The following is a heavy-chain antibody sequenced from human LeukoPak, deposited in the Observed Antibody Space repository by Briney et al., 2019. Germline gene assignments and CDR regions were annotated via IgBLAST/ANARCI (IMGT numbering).Heavy chain of an antibody. D-gene: IGHD2-2*02. Sequence: SETLSLTCAVSGGSISSSNWWSWVRQPPGKGLEWIGEIYHSGSTNYNPSLKSRVTISVDKSKNQFSLKLSSVTAADTAVYYCARATKGYCSSTSCYTYYYYGMDVWGQGTTVTVSS. J-gene: IGHJ6*02. CDR1: GGSISSSNW. CDR2: IYHSGST. V-gene: IGHV4-4*02. CDR3: ARATKGYCSSTSCYTYYYYGMDV.